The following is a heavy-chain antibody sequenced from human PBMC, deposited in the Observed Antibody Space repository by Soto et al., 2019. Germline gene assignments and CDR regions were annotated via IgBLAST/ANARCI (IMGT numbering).Heavy chain of an antibody. D-gene: IGHD1-1*01. CDR2: IGLAGDK. CDR1: GFTFSNYE. J-gene: IGHJ4*02. Sequence: HPGGSLRLSCAASGFTFSNYEMHWVRQAPGKGLEWVSGIGLAGDKYYPGSLRGRFTISRDNVENSVYLQMNSLRAEDTAVYYCAKRATGTYFDYWGQGTLVTVPQ. V-gene: IGHV3-13*04. CDR3: AKRATGTYFDY.